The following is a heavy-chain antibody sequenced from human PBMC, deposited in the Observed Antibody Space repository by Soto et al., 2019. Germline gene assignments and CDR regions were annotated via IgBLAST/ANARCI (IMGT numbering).Heavy chain of an antibody. CDR3: AGWLSTTYYFYY. Sequence: EVQLVESGGGLVQPGGSLRLSCAASGFTFSTYSMNWVRQAPGKGLEWVSYISSGSSTIYYADSVKGRFTISRDNAKSSLYLQMNSLRDEDTAVYYCAGWLSTTYYFYYWGQGTLVTVSS. V-gene: IGHV3-48*02. CDR1: GFTFSTYS. J-gene: IGHJ4*02. CDR2: ISSGSSTI. D-gene: IGHD5-12*01.